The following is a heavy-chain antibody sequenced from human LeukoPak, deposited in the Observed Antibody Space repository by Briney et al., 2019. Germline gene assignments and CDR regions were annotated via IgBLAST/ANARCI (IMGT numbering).Heavy chain of an antibody. CDR1: GYSFTSYW. J-gene: IGHJ3*02. CDR3: ARHPEGYSSSSAAFDI. Sequence: GESLKISCKGSGYSFTSYWIGWVRQMPGKGLEWMGISYPGDSDTRYSLSFQGQVTISADKSISTAYLQWSSLKASDTAMYYCARHPEGYSSSSAAFDIWGQGTMVTVSS. CDR2: SYPGDSDT. V-gene: IGHV5-51*01. D-gene: IGHD6-13*01.